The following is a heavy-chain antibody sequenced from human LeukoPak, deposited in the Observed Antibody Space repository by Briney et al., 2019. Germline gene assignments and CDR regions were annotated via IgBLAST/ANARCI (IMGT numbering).Heavy chain of an antibody. V-gene: IGHV4-34*01. CDR1: GGSFTGYY. J-gene: IGHJ5*02. Sequence: PSETLSLTCDVYGGSFTGYYWNWIRQPPGKGLEWIGEINQSGTTNYNPSLKSRVTISVDMSKNQFSLKLSSVTAADTAVYYCARAPRRVRGVIIGWFDPWGQGTLVTVSS. CDR2: INQSGTT. CDR3: ARAPRRVRGVIIGWFDP. D-gene: IGHD3-10*01.